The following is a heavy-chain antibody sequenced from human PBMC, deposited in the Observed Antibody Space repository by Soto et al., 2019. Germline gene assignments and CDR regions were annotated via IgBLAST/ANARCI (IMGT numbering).Heavy chain of an antibody. Sequence: SETLSLTCAASGGSFSAYYWSWIRQPPGRGLEWIGEINHNGNSNYNPALESRVTISVDTSKNQFSLKLISVTAADTAVYYCARVPDRWGQGTLVT. CDR3: ARVPDR. V-gene: IGHV4-34*01. CDR1: GGSFSAYY. CDR2: INHNGNS. D-gene: IGHD2-2*01. J-gene: IGHJ5*02.